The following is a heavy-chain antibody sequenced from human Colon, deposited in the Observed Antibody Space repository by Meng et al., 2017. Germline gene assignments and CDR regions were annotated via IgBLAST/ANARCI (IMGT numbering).Heavy chain of an antibody. CDR3: ARSTPSLNY. CDR1: GYTFTSYG. V-gene: IGHV1-2*02. J-gene: IGHJ4*02. D-gene: IGHD2-15*01. CDR2: IVPNSGDT. Sequence: QVQLVQSGAEVKKPGASVKVSCKASGYTFTSYGISWVRQAPGQGLEWMGWIVPNSGDTKYAQKFQGRVTMTRDTSISTTYMELISLTSDDTAVYYCARSTPSLNYWGQGTLVTVSS.